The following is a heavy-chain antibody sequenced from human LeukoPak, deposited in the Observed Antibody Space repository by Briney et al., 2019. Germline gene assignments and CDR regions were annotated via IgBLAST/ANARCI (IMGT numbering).Heavy chain of an antibody. CDR3: AREDPPGYSSSWHVDYYYYMDV. D-gene: IGHD6-13*01. CDR1: GGSISSYY. J-gene: IGHJ6*03. V-gene: IGHV4-4*07. Sequence: PSETLPLTCTVSGGSISSYYWSWIRQPAGKGLEWIGRIYTSGSTNYNPSLKSRVTMSVDTSKNQFSLKLSSVTAADTAVYYCAREDPPGYSSSWHVDYYYYMDVWGKGTTVTVSS. CDR2: IYTSGST.